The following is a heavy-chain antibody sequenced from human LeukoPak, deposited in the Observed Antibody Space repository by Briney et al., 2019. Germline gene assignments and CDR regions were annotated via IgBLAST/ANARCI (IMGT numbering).Heavy chain of an antibody. CDR2: ISSSSSYI. CDR3: ARGVGATTLLNY. J-gene: IGHJ4*02. Sequence: GGSLRLSCAASGFTFSSYSMNWVRQAPGKGLEWVSSISSSSSYIYYADSVKGRFTISRDNAKNSLYLQMNSLRAEDTAVYYCARGVGATTLLNYWGQGTLVTVSS. CDR1: GFTFSSYS. D-gene: IGHD1-26*01. V-gene: IGHV3-21*01.